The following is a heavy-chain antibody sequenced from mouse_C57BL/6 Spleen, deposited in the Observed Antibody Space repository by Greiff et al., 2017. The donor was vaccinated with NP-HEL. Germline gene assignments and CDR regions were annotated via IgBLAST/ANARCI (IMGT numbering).Heavy chain of an antibody. CDR3: AKNDGYIRFAY. CDR1: GFSLTSYG. Sequence: QVQLKQSGPGLVQPSQSLSITCTVSGFSLTSYGVHWVRQPPGKGLEWLGVIWSGGSTDYNAAFISRLSISKDNSKSQVFFKMNSLQADDTAIYYCAKNDGYIRFAYWGQWTLVTVSA. CDR2: IWSGGST. J-gene: IGHJ3*01. V-gene: IGHV2-4*01. D-gene: IGHD2-3*01.